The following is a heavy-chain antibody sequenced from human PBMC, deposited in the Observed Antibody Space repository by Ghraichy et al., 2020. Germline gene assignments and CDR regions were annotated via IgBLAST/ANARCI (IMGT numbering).Heavy chain of an antibody. CDR3: ATDRLVVPAARANINFDY. D-gene: IGHD2-2*01. J-gene: IGHJ4*02. CDR1: GYTLTELS. Sequence: ASVKVSCKVSGYTLTELSMHWVRQAPGKGLEWMGGFDPEDGETIYAQKFQGRVTMTEDTSTDTAYMELSSLRSEDTAVYYCATDRLVVPAARANINFDYWGQGTLVTVSS. V-gene: IGHV1-24*01. CDR2: FDPEDGET.